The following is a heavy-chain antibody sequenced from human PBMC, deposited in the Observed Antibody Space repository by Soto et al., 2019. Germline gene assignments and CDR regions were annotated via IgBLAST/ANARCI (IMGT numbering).Heavy chain of an antibody. Sequence: QVQLQQWGAGLLKPSETLSITCAVYGGSFSGYYWSWIRQPPGKGLEWIGESNHVGNTNYNPSLKSRVTMSVDPSKNQFSLRLTYVTAADTAVYYCARVLIAGVTTDWGQGTLVIVSS. V-gene: IGHV4-34*01. D-gene: IGHD5-18*01. J-gene: IGHJ4*02. CDR1: GGSFSGYY. CDR2: SNHVGNT. CDR3: ARVLIAGVTTD.